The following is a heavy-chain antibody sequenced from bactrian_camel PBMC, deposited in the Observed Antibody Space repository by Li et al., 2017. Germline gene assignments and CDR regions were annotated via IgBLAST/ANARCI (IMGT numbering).Heavy chain of an antibody. Sequence: DVQLVESGGGSVQAGGSLRLSCAASGYAVSSNCMGWFRQAPGKEREGVAIIYTGGGSTYYADSVKGRFTISQDNAKNTVYLEMISLKPEDTAVYYCVRDRAWGQGDYWGQGTQVTVS. J-gene: IGHJ4*01. CDR3: VRDRAWGQGDY. CDR1: GYAVSSNC. V-gene: IGHV3S40*01. D-gene: IGHD5*01. CDR2: IYTGGGST.